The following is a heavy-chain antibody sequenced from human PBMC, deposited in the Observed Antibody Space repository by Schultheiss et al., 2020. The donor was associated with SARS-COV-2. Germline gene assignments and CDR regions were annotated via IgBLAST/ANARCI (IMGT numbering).Heavy chain of an antibody. J-gene: IGHJ6*02. CDR3: ARSDYYYAMDV. Sequence: SETLSLTCTVSGGSISSGSYYWSWIRQPAGKGLEWIGRIYTSGSTNYNPSLKSRVTISVDTSKNQFSLKVSSVTAADTAVYSCARSDYYYAMDVWGQGTTVTVSS. CDR2: IYTSGST. V-gene: IGHV4-61*02. CDR1: GGSISSGSYY.